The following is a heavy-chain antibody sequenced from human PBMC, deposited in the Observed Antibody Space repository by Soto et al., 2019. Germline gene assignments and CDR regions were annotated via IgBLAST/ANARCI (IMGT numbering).Heavy chain of an antibody. CDR2: MNPNSGNT. Sequence: QVQLVQSGAEVKKPGASVKVSCMASGYTFTSYDINWVRQATGQGLEWMGWMNPNSGNTGYAQKFQGRVTMTRNTSISTAYMELSSLRSEDTAVYYCARGLLYYYDSSGYYPYWGQGTLVTVSS. D-gene: IGHD3-22*01. CDR1: GYTFTSYD. J-gene: IGHJ4*02. CDR3: ARGLLYYYDSSGYYPY. V-gene: IGHV1-8*01.